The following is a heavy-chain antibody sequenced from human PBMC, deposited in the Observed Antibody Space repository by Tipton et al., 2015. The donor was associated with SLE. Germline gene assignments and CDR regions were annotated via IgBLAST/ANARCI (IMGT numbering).Heavy chain of an antibody. D-gene: IGHD3-3*01. V-gene: IGHV4-59*08. J-gene: IGHJ5*02. CDR2: IYYSGST. CDR3: ARLEDPFGIFGVPKGWFDP. Sequence: TLSLTCIVSGGITHNYWSWIRQSPGRGLEWIGYIYYSGSTNYNPSLKSRVTISVDTSKNQFSLKLSSVTAADTAVYYCARLEDPFGIFGVPKGWFDPWGQGTLVTVSS. CDR1: GGITHNY.